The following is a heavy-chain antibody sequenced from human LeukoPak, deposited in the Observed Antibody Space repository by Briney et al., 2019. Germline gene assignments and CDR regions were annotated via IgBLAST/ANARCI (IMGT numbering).Heavy chain of an antibody. CDR2: IYYSGST. Sequence: PSETLSLTCIVSGGSISSNSYSWGWIRQPPGKGLEWIGTIYYSGSTYYKPSLKSRVTISVDTSKNQFSLMLTSVTAADTAVYFCARHSNGNAPMVPFDHWGRGTLVTVSS. V-gene: IGHV4-39*01. J-gene: IGHJ4*02. CDR1: GGSISSNSYS. CDR3: ARHSNGNAPMVPFDH. D-gene: IGHD3-10*01.